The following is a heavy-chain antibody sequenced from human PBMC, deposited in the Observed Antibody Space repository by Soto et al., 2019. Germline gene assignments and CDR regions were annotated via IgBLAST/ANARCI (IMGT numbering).Heavy chain of an antibody. J-gene: IGHJ5*02. V-gene: IGHV4-59*01. D-gene: IGHD6-13*01. Sequence: SETLSLTCTVSGGSLSCYYWRCIRQPPGKGLEWLGYIYYSGSPNYNPSLTSRVTISVDTSKNQFSLKLSSVTAADTAVYYCARSRGYSSSHRLALMEFDPWGQGTRVTFSA. CDR1: GGSLSCYY. CDR2: IYYSGSP. CDR3: ARSRGYSSSHRLALMEFDP.